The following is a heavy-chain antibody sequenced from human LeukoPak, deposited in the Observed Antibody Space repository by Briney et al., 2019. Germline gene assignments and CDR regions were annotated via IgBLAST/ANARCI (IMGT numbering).Heavy chain of an antibody. V-gene: IGHV3-66*01. D-gene: IGHD5-12*01. CDR2: YSGGST. Sequence: GGSLRLSCAASGFIFSSYAMTWVRQAPGKGLEWVSLYSGGSTYYADSVKGRFTISRDNSKNTLYLQMNSLRAEDTAVYYCARGPSGYHNTGGQGTLVTVSS. J-gene: IGHJ4*02. CDR3: ARGPSGYHNT. CDR1: GFIFSSYA.